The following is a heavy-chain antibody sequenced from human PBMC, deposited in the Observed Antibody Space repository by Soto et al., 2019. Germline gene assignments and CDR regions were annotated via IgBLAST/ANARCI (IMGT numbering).Heavy chain of an antibody. Sequence: GGSLRLSCTASGLTFNRYWMHWVRHAPGKGLVWVSHINTDGSNTNYADSVKGRFTISRDNAKSTLFLQMNSLRDEDTAVYYCAREFCSGGNCYTYYFDPWGQGIPVTVSS. CDR3: AREFCSGGNCYTYYFDP. V-gene: IGHV3-74*01. CDR1: GLTFNRYW. CDR2: INTDGSNT. D-gene: IGHD2-15*01. J-gene: IGHJ5*02.